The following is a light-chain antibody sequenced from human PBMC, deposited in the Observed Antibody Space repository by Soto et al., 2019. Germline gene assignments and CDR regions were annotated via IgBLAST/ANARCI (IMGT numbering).Light chain of an antibody. CDR1: QGIRNF. CDR2: AAS. CDR3: LKYSSGPV. V-gene: IGKV1-27*01. J-gene: IGKJ3*01. Sequence: DIQMTQSPPSLSASVGDRVTITCRASQGIRNFVAWYQQKPGQALKLLIYAASTLQLRVPSRFSGSGSGTDFTLTINSLQPEDVATYYCLKYSSGPVFGPGTKVEIK.